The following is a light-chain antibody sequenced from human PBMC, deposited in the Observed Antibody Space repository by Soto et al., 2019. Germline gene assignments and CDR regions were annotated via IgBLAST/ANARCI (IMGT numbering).Light chain of an antibody. V-gene: IGKV1-5*03. CDR1: QNINSW. CDR2: MAS. J-gene: IGKJ1*01. Sequence: DIQMTQSPSTLSESVGDRVTITCRASQNINSWLAWYQQKPGKAPKLLIYMASSLEDVVPPRFSGSGSGTEFTLTISSLQSDDYGTYFCQQYNSYPWTFGQGTKVEIK. CDR3: QQYNSYPWT.